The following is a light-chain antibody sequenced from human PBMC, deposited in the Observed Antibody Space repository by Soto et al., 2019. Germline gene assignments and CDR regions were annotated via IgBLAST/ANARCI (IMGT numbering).Light chain of an antibody. CDR2: DVS. CDR3: GSYTTSSNYV. J-gene: IGLJ1*01. Sequence: QSVLTQPASVSGSPGQSITISCTGTISDVGSYNYVSWYQQYPGKAPKLMIYDVSTRPSGVSDRFSGSKSGNTASLTISGLRAEDEADYYCGSYTTSSNYVFGTGPKFTVL. CDR1: ISDVGSYNY. V-gene: IGLV2-14*03.